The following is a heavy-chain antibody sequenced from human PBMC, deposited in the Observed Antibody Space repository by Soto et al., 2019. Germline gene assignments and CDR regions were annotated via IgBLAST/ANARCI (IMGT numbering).Heavy chain of an antibody. CDR3: ARDTAGLSY. D-gene: IGHD6-13*01. CDR2: INHSGST. CDR1: GGSFSGYY. V-gene: IGHV4-34*01. Sequence: SETLSLTCAVYGGSFSGYYWSWIRQPPGKGLEWIGEINHSGSTNYNPSLKSRVTISVDTSKNQFSLKLSSVTAADTAVYYCARDTAGLSYWGQGTLVTVSS. J-gene: IGHJ4*02.